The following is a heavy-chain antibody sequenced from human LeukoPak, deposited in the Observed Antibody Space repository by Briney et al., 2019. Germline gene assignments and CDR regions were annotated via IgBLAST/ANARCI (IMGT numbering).Heavy chain of an antibody. Sequence: GGSLRLSCAASGFTFSSYAMSWVRQAPGKGLEWVSAISGSGGSTYYADSVKGRFTISRDNSKNTLYLQMNSLRAEDTAVYYCAKEIYYYDSSGYQVDYWGQGTLVTVSS. CDR2: ISGSGGST. V-gene: IGHV3-23*01. CDR1: GFTFSSYA. CDR3: AKEIYYYDSSGYQVDY. D-gene: IGHD3-22*01. J-gene: IGHJ4*02.